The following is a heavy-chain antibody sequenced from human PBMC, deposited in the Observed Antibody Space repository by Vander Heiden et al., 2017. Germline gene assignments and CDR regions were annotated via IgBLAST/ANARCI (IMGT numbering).Heavy chain of an antibody. Sequence: QVQLQQWGAGLLKPSETLSLTCAVYGGSFSGYYWSWIRQPPGKGLEWIGEINHSGSTNYNPSLKSRVTISVDTSKNQFSLKLSSVTAADTAVYYCARVRRRLRGYSSGVDYWGQGTLVTVSS. CDR2: INHSGST. V-gene: IGHV4-34*01. CDR1: GGSFSGYY. J-gene: IGHJ4*02. D-gene: IGHD5-18*01. CDR3: ARVRRRLRGYSSGVDY.